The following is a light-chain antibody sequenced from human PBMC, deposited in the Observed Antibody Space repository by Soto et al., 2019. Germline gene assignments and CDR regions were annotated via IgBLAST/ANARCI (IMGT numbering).Light chain of an antibody. CDR3: GTWDSSLSAYV. V-gene: IGLV1-51*01. CDR1: SSNIRNNY. Sequence: QSGLTQPPSVSAAPRQKVTISCSGSSSNIRNNYVSWYQQLPGTAPKLLIYDNNKRPSGIPDRFSGSKSGTSATLGITGLQTGDEADYYCGTWDSSLSAYVFGTGTKVTV. CDR2: DNN. J-gene: IGLJ1*01.